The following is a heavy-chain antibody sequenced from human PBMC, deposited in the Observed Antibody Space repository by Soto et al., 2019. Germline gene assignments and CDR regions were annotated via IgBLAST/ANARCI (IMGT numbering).Heavy chain of an antibody. CDR2: ISGSGGST. CDR1: GFTFSSYA. Sequence: PGGSLRLSCAASGFTFSSYAMSWVRQAPGKGLEWVSAISGSGGSTYYADSVKGRFTISRDNSKNTLYLQMNSLRAEDTAVYYCAKRMKAAPYYDILTGYLAYWGKGTLVTVSS. D-gene: IGHD3-9*01. CDR3: AKRMKAAPYYDILTGYLAY. V-gene: IGHV3-23*01. J-gene: IGHJ4*02.